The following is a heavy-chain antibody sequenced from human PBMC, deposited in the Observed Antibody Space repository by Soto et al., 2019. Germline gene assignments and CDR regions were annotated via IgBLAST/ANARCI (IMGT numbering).Heavy chain of an antibody. V-gene: IGHV1-18*01. CDR2: ISAYNGNT. J-gene: IGHJ5*02. CDR3: AGSKRLGYCSGGSCKNWFDP. D-gene: IGHD2-15*01. CDR1: GYTFTSYG. Sequence: ASVKVSCKASGYTFTSYGISWVRQAPGQGLEWMGWISAYNGNTNYAQKLQGRVTMTTDTSTSTAYMELRSLRSDDTAVYYCAGSKRLGYCSGGSCKNWFDPWGQGTLVTVSS.